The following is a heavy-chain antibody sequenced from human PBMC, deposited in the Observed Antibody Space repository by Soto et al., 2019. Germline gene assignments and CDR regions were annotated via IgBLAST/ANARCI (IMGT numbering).Heavy chain of an antibody. CDR2: IYYSGST. Sequence: PSETLSLTCTVSCGSISSGGYYWSWIRQHPGKGLEWSGYIYYSGSTYYNPCLKNRVTISVDTSKNQFSMKLSSVTAADTAVYYCARGIADRPGYYYYYYGMDVWGQGTTVTVSS. J-gene: IGHJ6*02. V-gene: IGHV4-31*03. D-gene: IGHD6-13*01. CDR1: CGSISSGGYY. CDR3: ARGIADRPGYYYYYYGMDV.